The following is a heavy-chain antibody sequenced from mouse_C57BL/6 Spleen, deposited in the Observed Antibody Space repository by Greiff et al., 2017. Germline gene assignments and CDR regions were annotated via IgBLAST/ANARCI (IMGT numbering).Heavy chain of an antibody. D-gene: IGHD2-1*01. CDR1: GYAFSSSW. J-gene: IGHJ3*01. Sequence: VKLVESGPELVKPGASVKISCKASGYAFSSSWMNWVKQRPGKGLEWIGRIYPGDGDTNYNGKFKGKATLTADKSSSTAYMQLSSLTSEDSAVYFCATNTPYGNLFAYWGQGTLVTVSA. V-gene: IGHV1-82*01. CDR3: ATNTPYGNLFAY. CDR2: IYPGDGDT.